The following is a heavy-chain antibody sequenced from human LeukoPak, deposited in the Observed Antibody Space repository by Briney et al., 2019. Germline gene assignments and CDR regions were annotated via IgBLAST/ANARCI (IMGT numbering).Heavy chain of an antibody. CDR2: INPNSGGT. D-gene: IGHD3-3*01. V-gene: IGHV1-2*06. CDR3: ARAIRSYYDFWSGYYPYYYYYGMDV. Sequence: ASVKVSCKASGYTFTGYYMHWVRQAPGQGLEWMGRINPNSGGTNYAQKFQGRVTMTRDTSISTAYMELSRLRSDDTAVYYCARAIRSYYDFWSGYYPYYYYYGMDVWGQGTTVTVSS. CDR1: GYTFTGYY. J-gene: IGHJ6*02.